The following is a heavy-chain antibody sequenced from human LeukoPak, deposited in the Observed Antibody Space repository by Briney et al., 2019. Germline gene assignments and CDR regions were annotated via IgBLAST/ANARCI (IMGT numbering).Heavy chain of an antibody. CDR1: GFTFTSSD. V-gene: IGHV3-23*01. Sequence: GGSLRLSCVASGFTFTSSDFNWIRQAPGKGLEWVSAVTASGNTTYYADTVKGRFTISRDNSKNTLYLQLNSLRAEDTAVYSCAKGSSGSSYSSLNYWGQGTLVTVSP. CDR2: VTASGNTT. CDR3: AKGSSGSSYSSLNY. J-gene: IGHJ4*02. D-gene: IGHD2-15*01.